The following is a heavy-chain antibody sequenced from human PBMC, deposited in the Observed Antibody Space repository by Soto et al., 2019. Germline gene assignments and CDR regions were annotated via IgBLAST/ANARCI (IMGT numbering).Heavy chain of an antibody. J-gene: IGHJ6*03. V-gene: IGHV3-11*01. CDR2: ISSSGSTI. CDR1: GFTFSDYY. D-gene: IGHD4-17*01. Sequence: QVQLVESGGGLVKPGGSLRLSCAASGFTFSDYYMSWIRQAPGKGLEWVSYISSSGSTIYYADSVKGRFTISRDNAKNPPYLQKNSLRAEDTAVYYCASGGVTTFGDYYYMDVWGKGTTVTVSS. CDR3: ASGGVTTFGDYYYMDV.